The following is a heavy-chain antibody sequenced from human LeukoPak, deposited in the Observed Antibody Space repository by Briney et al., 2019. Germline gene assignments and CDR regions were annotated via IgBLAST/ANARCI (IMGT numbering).Heavy chain of an antibody. V-gene: IGHV4-39*01. CDR1: GGSISSSSYY. D-gene: IGHD3-3*01. J-gene: IGHJ5*02. CDR3: ARAIASTIFGVVINSWFDP. Sequence: SETLSLTCTVSGGSISSSSYYWGWIRQPPGKGLEWIGSIYYSGSTYYNPSLKSRVTISVDTSKNQFSLKLSSVTAADTAVYYCARAIASTIFGVVINSWFDPWGQGTLVTVSS. CDR2: IYYSGST.